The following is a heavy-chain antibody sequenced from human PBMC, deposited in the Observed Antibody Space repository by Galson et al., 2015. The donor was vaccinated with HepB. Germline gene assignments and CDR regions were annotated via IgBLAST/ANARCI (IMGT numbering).Heavy chain of an antibody. D-gene: IGHD3-10*01. V-gene: IGHV1-24*01. Sequence: SVKVSCKVSGYTLTELSMHWVRQAPGKGLEWMGGFDPEDGETIYAQKFQGRVTMTEDTSTDTAYMELSSLRSEDTAVYYCSTDSGDGVPFDYWGQGTLVTDSS. J-gene: IGHJ4*02. CDR3: STDSGDGVPFDY. CDR1: GYTLTELS. CDR2: FDPEDGET.